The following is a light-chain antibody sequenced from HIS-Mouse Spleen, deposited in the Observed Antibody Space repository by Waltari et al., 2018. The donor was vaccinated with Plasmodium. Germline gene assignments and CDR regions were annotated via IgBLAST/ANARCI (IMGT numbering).Light chain of an antibody. J-gene: IGLJ3*02. V-gene: IGLV3-10*01. Sequence: SYELTQPPSVSVSPGQTARITCSGDALPKQYAYLYQQKSGQAPQLVIYESSKRPSGIPERFSGSRSGTMATLTISGAQVEDEADYYCYSTDSSGNHRVFGGGTKLTVL. CDR3: YSTDSSGNHRV. CDR2: ESS. CDR1: ALPKQY.